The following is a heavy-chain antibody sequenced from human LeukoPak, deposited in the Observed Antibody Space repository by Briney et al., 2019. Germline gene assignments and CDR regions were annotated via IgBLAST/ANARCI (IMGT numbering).Heavy chain of an antibody. Sequence: GGSLRLSCAASGFTVTMNYMSWVRQAPGKGLEWVSVIYSGGNTYYADSVKGRFTISRDNSKNTLYLQMNSLRAEDTAVYYCARDIHDGNYAFDYWGQGTLVTVSS. CDR3: ARDIHDGNYAFDY. V-gene: IGHV3-53*01. CDR1: GFTVTMNY. J-gene: IGHJ4*02. CDR2: IYSGGNT. D-gene: IGHD4-17*01.